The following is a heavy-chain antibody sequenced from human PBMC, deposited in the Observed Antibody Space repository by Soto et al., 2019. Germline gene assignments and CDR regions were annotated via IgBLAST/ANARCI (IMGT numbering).Heavy chain of an antibody. D-gene: IGHD1-20*01. CDR3: VKDRMAYNSVWDPFDI. J-gene: IGHJ3*02. Sequence: EVQLVESGGGLVQPGRSLRLSCAASGFTFDDYAMHWVRQVPGKGLEWVSGISWNSGSIGYVDSVKGRFTISRDDSKNTLLLQMNSLRAEDTAVYYCVKDRMAYNSVWDPFDIWGQGTMVTVSS. V-gene: IGHV3-9*01. CDR2: ISWNSGSI. CDR1: GFTFDDYA.